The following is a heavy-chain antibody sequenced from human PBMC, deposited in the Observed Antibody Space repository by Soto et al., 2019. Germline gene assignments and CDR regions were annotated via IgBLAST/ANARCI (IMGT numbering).Heavy chain of an antibody. J-gene: IGHJ6*03. V-gene: IGHV1-18*01. Sequence: GASVKVSCKASGYTFTSYGISWVRQAPGQGLEWMGWISAYNGNTNYAQKLQGRVTMTTDTSTSTAYMELRSLRSDDTAVYYCARGPDCSGGSCYSGDLYYHYMDVWGKGTTVTVS. CDR3: ARGPDCSGGSCYSGDLYYHYMDV. CDR1: GYTFTSYG. D-gene: IGHD2-15*01. CDR2: ISAYNGNT.